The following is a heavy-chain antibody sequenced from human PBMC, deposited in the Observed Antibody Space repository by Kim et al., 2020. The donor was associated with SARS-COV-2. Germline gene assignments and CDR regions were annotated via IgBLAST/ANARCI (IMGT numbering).Heavy chain of an antibody. D-gene: IGHD3-22*01. CDR2: IDPSDSYT. CDR3: ARRGYYYYYYYGMDV. J-gene: IGHJ6*02. V-gene: IGHV5-10-1*01. Sequence: GESLKISCKGSGYRFTSYWISWVRQMPGKGLAWMGRIDPSDSYTNYSPSFQGHVTISADKSISTAYLQWSSLKASDTAMYYCARRGYYYYYYYGMDVWGQGTTVTVSS. CDR1: GYRFTSYW.